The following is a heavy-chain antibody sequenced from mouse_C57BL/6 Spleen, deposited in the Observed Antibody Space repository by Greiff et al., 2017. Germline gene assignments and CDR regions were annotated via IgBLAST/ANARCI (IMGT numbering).Heavy chain of an antibody. CDR1: GYSFTGYF. CDR2: INPYNGDT. J-gene: IGHJ2*01. D-gene: IGHD2-2*01. CDR3: ARSAYGYDGYFDY. V-gene: IGHV1-20*01. Sequence: EVKLQQSGPELVKPGDSVKISCKASGYSFTGYFMNWVMQSHGKSLEWIGRINPYNGDTFYNQKFKGKATLTVDKSSSTAHMELRSRTSEDSAVYYCARSAYGYDGYFDYWGQGTTLTVSS.